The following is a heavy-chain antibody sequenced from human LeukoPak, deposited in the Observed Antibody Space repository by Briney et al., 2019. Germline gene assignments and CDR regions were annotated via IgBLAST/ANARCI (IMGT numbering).Heavy chain of an antibody. CDR1: GDSVSSNSAA. D-gene: IGHD3-10*01. CDR2: TYYRSKWYN. Sequence: SQTLSLTCAISGDSVSSNSAAWNWIRQSPSRGPEWLGRTYYRSKWYNDYAVSVKSRITINPDTSKNQFSLQLNSVTPEDTAVYYCARDDGSGSYYRGWSFQHWGQGTLVTVSS. J-gene: IGHJ1*01. CDR3: ARDDGSGSYYRGWSFQH. V-gene: IGHV6-1*01.